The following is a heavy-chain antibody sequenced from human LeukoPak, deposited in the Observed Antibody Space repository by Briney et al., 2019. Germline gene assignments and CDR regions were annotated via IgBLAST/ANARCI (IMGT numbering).Heavy chain of an antibody. CDR2: INSDGSST. CDR1: GFTLSSYW. CDR3: ARDKIASFDY. J-gene: IGHJ4*02. D-gene: IGHD2-15*01. V-gene: IGHV3-74*01. Sequence: GGSLRLSCAASGFTLSSYWMHWVRQTPGKGPVWVSRINSDGSSTSYADSVKGRFTISRDNAKNTLYLQMNSLRAEDTAVYYCARDKIASFDYWGQGTLVTVSS.